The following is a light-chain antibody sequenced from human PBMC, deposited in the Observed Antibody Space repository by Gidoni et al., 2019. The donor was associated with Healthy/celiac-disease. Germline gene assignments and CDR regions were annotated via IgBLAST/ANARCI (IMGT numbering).Light chain of an antibody. CDR1: PSISSY. V-gene: IGKV1-39*01. Sequence: DIQMTQSPSSLSAAVGDRVTITCRASPSISSYLNWYQQKPGKAPKLLIYAASSLQSGVPSRFSGSGSGTDFPLPISSLPPEDFATYYCQQSYSTLFTFGPGTKVDIK. J-gene: IGKJ3*01. CDR2: AAS. CDR3: QQSYSTLFT.